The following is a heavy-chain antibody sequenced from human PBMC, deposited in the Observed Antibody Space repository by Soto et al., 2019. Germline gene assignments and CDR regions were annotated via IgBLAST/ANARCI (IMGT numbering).Heavy chain of an antibody. CDR2: ITPIFGRA. Sequence: QVQLVQSGAEVKKPGSSVKVSCKASGGTFSSYAISWVRQAPGQGLEWMGGITPIFGRANYAQKFQGRVTITADETTSTAYIELSSLRSEDTAVYFCAREYKWNDVRYGMDVWGQGTTVTVSS. D-gene: IGHD1-20*01. V-gene: IGHV1-69*01. CDR1: GGTFSSYA. CDR3: AREYKWNDVRYGMDV. J-gene: IGHJ6*02.